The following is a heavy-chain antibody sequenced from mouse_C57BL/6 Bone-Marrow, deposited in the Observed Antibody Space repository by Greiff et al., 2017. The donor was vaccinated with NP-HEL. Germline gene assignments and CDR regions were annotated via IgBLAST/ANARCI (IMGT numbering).Heavy chain of an antibody. Sequence: QVQLQQSGAELVRPGTSVKVSCKASGYAFTNYLIEWVKQRPGQGLEWIGVINPGSGGTNYNEKFKGKATLTADKSSSTAYMQLSSLTSEDSAVYFCARSLYGNFFDYWGQGTTLTVSS. D-gene: IGHD2-1*01. J-gene: IGHJ2*01. CDR1: GYAFTNYL. CDR3: ARSLYGNFFDY. V-gene: IGHV1-54*01. CDR2: INPGSGGT.